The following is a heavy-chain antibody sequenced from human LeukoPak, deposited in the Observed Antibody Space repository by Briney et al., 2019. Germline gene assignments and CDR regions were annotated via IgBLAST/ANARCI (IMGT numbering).Heavy chain of an antibody. D-gene: IGHD3-10*01. CDR3: ARENYYGSGRKYFQH. CDR2: IWYDGSNK. CDR1: GFTFSSYG. V-gene: IGHV3-33*01. Sequence: PGGSLRLSCAASGFTFSSYGMHWVRQAPGKGLEWVAVIWYDGSNKYYADSVKGRFTISRDNSKNTLYLQMNSLRAEDTAVYYCARENYYGSGRKYFQHWGQGTLVTVSS. J-gene: IGHJ1*01.